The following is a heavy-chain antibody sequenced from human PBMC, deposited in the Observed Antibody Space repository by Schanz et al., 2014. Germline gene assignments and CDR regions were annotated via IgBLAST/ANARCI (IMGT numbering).Heavy chain of an antibody. D-gene: IGHD2-2*01. Sequence: QAELVESGGGVVQPGGSLRLSCAASGFIFSNHGMNWVRQAPGKGLEWVAFIQHDGSRTYYTASLKGRVTISRDNSQNMVYVEMNSLRVEDTAVYYCARDRSNNFDYWGQGTLVTVSS. CDR3: ARDRSNNFDY. CDR2: IQHDGSRT. V-gene: IGHV3-30*02. CDR1: GFIFSNHG. J-gene: IGHJ4*02.